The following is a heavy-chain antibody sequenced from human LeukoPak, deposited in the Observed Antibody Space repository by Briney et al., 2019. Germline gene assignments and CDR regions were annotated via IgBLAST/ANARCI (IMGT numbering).Heavy chain of an antibody. CDR2: IYYSGST. Sequence: SETLSLTCTVSGGSISSYYWSWIRQPPGKGLEWIGYIYYSGSTNYNPSLKSRVTISVDTSKNQFSLKLSSVTAADTAVYYCARVGSGYVPSYFDYWGQGTLVTVSS. V-gene: IGHV4-59*01. D-gene: IGHD5-12*01. CDR3: ARVGSGYVPSYFDY. CDR1: GGSISSYY. J-gene: IGHJ4*02.